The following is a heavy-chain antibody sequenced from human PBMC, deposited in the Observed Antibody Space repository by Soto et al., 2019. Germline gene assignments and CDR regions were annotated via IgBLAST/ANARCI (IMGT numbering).Heavy chain of an antibody. J-gene: IGHJ4*02. Sequence: SETLSLTCTVSGGSIGGYYWSWIRQPAGKGLEWIGRIHSTENTNYNPSLKSRVALSVDTSNNQFSLRLSSLTAADTAIYYCARALTSSAGLYFDYWGRGTLVTVSS. V-gene: IGHV4-4*07. CDR1: GGSIGGYY. CDR3: ARALTSSAGLYFDY. CDR2: IHSTENT. D-gene: IGHD6-13*01.